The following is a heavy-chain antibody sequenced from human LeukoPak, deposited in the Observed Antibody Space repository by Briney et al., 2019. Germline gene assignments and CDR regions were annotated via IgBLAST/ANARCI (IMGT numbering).Heavy chain of an antibody. CDR2: ISAYNGNT. CDR1: GYTFPSYG. CDR3: ASSSSGTGDAFDF. Sequence: ASVKVSCKASGYTFPSYGISWVRQAPGQGLEWMGWISAYNGNTNYAQKLQGRVTMTTDTSTSTAYMELRSLRSDDTAVYYCASSSSGTGDAFDFWGQGTMVTVSS. J-gene: IGHJ3*01. V-gene: IGHV1-18*01. D-gene: IGHD7-27*01.